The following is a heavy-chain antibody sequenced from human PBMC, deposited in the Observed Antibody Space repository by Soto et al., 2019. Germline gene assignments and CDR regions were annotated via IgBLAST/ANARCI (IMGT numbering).Heavy chain of an antibody. CDR1: GFTFGSHA. J-gene: IGHJ4*02. D-gene: IGHD3-3*01. V-gene: IGHV3-23*01. CDR3: AKEPYSDFWSAYYYFDY. CDR2: ISGSGGSA. Sequence: EVQLLESGGGLVQPGGSLRLSCAASGFTFGSHAMIWVRQAPGKGLEWVSAISGSGGSAYYADSVKGRFTISRDNSINTLSLQMNRLRAEDTALYYCAKEPYSDFWSAYYYFDYWGQGTLVTVSS.